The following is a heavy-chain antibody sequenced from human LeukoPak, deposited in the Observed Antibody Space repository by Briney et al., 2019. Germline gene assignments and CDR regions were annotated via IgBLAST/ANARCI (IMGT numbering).Heavy chain of an antibody. Sequence: ASVKVSCKASGYTFTGYYMHWVRQAPGQGLEWMGWINPNSGGTNYAQKFQGRVTMTRDTSISTAYMELSRLRSDDTAVYYCARVARTLRYFDWPLSYWGQGTLVTVSS. J-gene: IGHJ4*02. D-gene: IGHD3-9*01. CDR3: ARVARTLRYFDWPLSY. CDR2: INPNSGGT. CDR1: GYTFTGYY. V-gene: IGHV1-2*02.